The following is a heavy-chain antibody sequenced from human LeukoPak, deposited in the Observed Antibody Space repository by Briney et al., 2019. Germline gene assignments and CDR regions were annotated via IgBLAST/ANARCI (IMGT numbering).Heavy chain of an antibody. CDR2: IATAGDT. CDR3: AAGGWYSSFDY. Sequence: GGSLRLYCAASGFTFSSYDMHWVRQATGKGLEWVSAIATAGDTYYPGSVKGRLTISRENAKNSLYLQMNSLRPGDTAVYHCAAGGWYSSFDYWGQGTLVTVSS. J-gene: IGHJ4*02. V-gene: IGHV3-13*01. D-gene: IGHD6-19*01. CDR1: GFTFSSYD.